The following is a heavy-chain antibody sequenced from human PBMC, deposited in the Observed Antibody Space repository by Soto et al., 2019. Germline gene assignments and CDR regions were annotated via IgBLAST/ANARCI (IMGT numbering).Heavy chain of an antibody. V-gene: IGHV2-5*02. J-gene: IGHJ4*02. Sequence: QITLNESGPTQVKPRQTLTLTCTFSGFSLTTSGVGVGWILQSPGKAPEWLALIYWDDDKRYSPSLKSRLTITKDTSKNQVVLTMADLDPTDTATYNCAHRVLRTVFGLVTTTAIYFDFWGQGTPVAVSS. CDR3: AHRVLRTVFGLVTTTAIYFDF. CDR2: IYWDDDK. D-gene: IGHD3-3*01. CDR1: GFSLTTSGVG.